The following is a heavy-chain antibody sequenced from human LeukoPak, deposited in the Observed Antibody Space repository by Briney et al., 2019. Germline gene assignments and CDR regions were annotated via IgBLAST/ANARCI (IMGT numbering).Heavy chain of an antibody. V-gene: IGHV3-33*01. D-gene: IGHD5-12*01. Sequence: GGSLRLSCAASGFTFSSYGMHWVREAPGKGLEWVAVIWYDGSNKYYADSVKGRFTISRDNSKNTLYLQMNSLRAEDTAVYYCARDYQNIVATRTHDAFDIWGQGTMVTVSS. CDR2: IWYDGSNK. CDR3: ARDYQNIVATRTHDAFDI. CDR1: GFTFSSYG. J-gene: IGHJ3*02.